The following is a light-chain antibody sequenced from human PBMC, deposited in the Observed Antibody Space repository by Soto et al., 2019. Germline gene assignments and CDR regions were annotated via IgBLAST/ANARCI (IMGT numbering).Light chain of an antibody. V-gene: IGLV1-44*01. Sequence: QSALTQPPSASGAPGQRVTISCSGSRSNIGSNTVHWYQQFPGTAPKLLVYRTDHRPSGVPDRFSGSKSGTSASLAISGLQPEDESYYYCASWDDMRSGPVLGGGTKLTVL. CDR2: RTD. J-gene: IGLJ2*01. CDR1: RSNIGSNT. CDR3: ASWDDMRSGPV.